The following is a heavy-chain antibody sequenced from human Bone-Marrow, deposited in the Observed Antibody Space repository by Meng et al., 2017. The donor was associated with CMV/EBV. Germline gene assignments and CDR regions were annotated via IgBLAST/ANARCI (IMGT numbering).Heavy chain of an antibody. V-gene: IGHV1-2*02. Sequence: ASVKVSCKASGYSFTDHYFHWVRQAPGQGLEWMGWIYPNSGGTHYAQKFHGRLTVTTDTSISTGYMELNSLRAEDTAVYYCARVPTMVRGVITGGGRHYYGMDVWGQGTTVTVSS. J-gene: IGHJ6*02. CDR1: GYSFTDHY. CDR3: ARVPTMVRGVITGGGRHYYGMDV. D-gene: IGHD3-10*01. CDR2: IYPNSGGT.